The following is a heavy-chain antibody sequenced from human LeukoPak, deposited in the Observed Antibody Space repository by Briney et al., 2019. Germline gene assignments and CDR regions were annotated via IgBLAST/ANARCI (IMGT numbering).Heavy chain of an antibody. D-gene: IGHD4-23*01. CDR1: GFTFDDYA. CDR2: ISWNSGSI. V-gene: IGHV3-9*01. Sequence: PGGSLRLSCAASGFTFDDYAMHWVRQAPGKGLEWVSGISWNSGSIGYADSVKGRFTISRDSAKNSLYLQMNSLRAEDTALYYCAKDMTVDYAGPGDYWGQGTLVTVSS. CDR3: AKDMTVDYAGPGDY. J-gene: IGHJ4*02.